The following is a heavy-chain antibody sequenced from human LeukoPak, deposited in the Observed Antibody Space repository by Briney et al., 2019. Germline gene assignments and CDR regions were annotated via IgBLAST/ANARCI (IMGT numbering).Heavy chain of an antibody. CDR2: IYYSGIT. Sequence: SETLSLTCTVSGGSISSSSYFWGWIRQPPGEGLEWIGSIYYSGITHYNPSLKSRLTISVDTSKNQFSLKLSSVTAADTAVYYCARANPVLYNWFDPWGQGTLVTVSS. CDR1: GGSISSSSYF. D-gene: IGHD4/OR15-4a*01. J-gene: IGHJ5*02. V-gene: IGHV4-39*01. CDR3: ARANPVLYNWFDP.